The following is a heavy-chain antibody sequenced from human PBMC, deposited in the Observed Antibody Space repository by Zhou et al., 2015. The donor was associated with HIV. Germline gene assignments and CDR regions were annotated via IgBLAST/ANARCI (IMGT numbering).Heavy chain of an antibody. D-gene: IGHD6-19*01. Sequence: QVQLVQSGAEVKKPGSSVKVSCKASGGTFSSYAISWVRQAPGQGLEWMGGIIPIFGTANYAQKFQGRVTITADESTSTAYMELSSLRSEDTAVYYCASGREPGGPYSSGGYWYFDLWGRGTLVTVSS. V-gene: IGHV1-69*01. CDR2: IIPIFGTA. CDR3: ASGREPGGPYSSGGYWYFDL. CDR1: GGTFSSYA. J-gene: IGHJ2*01.